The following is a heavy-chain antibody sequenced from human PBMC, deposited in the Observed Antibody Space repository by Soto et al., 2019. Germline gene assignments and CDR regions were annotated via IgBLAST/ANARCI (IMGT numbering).Heavy chain of an antibody. CDR2: IIPMFGTA. CDR1: GGTFSSYA. CDR3: ARSRANYYDSRGYYYSTFDY. Sequence: QVQLVQSGAEVKKPGSSVKVSCKTSGGTFSSYAISCVRQAPGQGLEWMGGIIPMFGTANYAQKFQGRVTITAGDSTSTAYMELSSMRSEDTAVYYCARSRANYYDSRGYYYSTFDYWGQGTLVTVSS. D-gene: IGHD3-22*01. V-gene: IGHV1-69*12. J-gene: IGHJ4*02.